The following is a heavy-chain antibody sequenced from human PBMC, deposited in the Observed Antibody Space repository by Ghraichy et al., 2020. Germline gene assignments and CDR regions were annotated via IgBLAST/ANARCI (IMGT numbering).Heavy chain of an antibody. CDR1: GGSISTSVHY. D-gene: IGHD6-13*01. V-gene: IGHV4-39*01. J-gene: IGHJ4*02. CDR3: ATPRRGAAGFDF. Sequence: ETLSLTCTVSGGSISTSVHYWGWVRQPPGKGLEWIGSINYSGNTYYNPSLQSRVTISVDTSKNQFSLTLTSTTAADTAVYYCATPRRGAAGFDFWGQGALVTVSS. CDR2: INYSGNT.